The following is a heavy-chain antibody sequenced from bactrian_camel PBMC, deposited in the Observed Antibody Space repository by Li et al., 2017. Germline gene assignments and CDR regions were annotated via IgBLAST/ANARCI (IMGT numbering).Heavy chain of an antibody. V-gene: IGHV3-2*01. CDR3: ATFGSFQLGTHSNAYTY. CDR2: IYSDDSTRI. D-gene: IGHD2*01. CDR1: GFTFSTYY. Sequence: HVQLVESGGGLVQPGGSLRLSCAASGFTFSTYYINWIRQAPGKGLEWVASIYSDDSTRIYYADSVKGRFTISRDNAKNTMYLQMNSLKSEDTALYYCATFGSFQLGTHSNAYTYWGQGTQVTVS. J-gene: IGHJ4*01.